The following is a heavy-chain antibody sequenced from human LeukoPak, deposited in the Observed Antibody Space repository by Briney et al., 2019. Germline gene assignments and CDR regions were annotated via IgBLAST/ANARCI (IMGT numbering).Heavy chain of an antibody. J-gene: IGHJ4*02. Sequence: PGRSLRLSCAASGFTFSSYGMHWVRPAPGKGLEWVAVISYDGSNKYYADSVKGRFTISRDNSKNTLYLQMNSLRAEDTAVYYCAKDRGYSSGWYDYWGQGTLVTVSS. D-gene: IGHD6-19*01. V-gene: IGHV3-30*18. CDR2: ISYDGSNK. CDR3: AKDRGYSSGWYDY. CDR1: GFTFSSYG.